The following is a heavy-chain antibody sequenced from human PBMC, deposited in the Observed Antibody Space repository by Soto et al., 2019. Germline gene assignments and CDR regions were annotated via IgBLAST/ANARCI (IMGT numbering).Heavy chain of an antibody. D-gene: IGHD5-18*01. CDR2: FYYSGST. Sequence: SETLSLTCTVSGGSISGFYWNWIRQPPGKGLEWIAYFYYSGSTYYNPSLRSRVTISVDTSKNQFSLKLNSVTAADTAVYYCARTDTAMTTPFDYWGQGSLVTVSS. V-gene: IGHV4-59*01. J-gene: IGHJ4*02. CDR1: GGSISGFY. CDR3: ARTDTAMTTPFDY.